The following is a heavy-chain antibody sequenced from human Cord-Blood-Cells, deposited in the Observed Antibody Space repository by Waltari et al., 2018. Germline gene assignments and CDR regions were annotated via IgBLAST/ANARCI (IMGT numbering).Heavy chain of an antibody. CDR1: GYTFTGXY. V-gene: IGHV1-2*04. D-gene: IGHD3-10*01. J-gene: IGHJ3*02. CDR2: INPNSGGT. Sequence: XXPXAXVKVSXKASGYTFTGXYMHWVRQAPGQGLEWMGWINPNSGGTNYAQKFQGWVTMTRDTSISTAYMELSRLRSDDTAVYYCARGSGRELDAFDIWGQGTMVTVSS. CDR3: ARGSGRELDAFDI.